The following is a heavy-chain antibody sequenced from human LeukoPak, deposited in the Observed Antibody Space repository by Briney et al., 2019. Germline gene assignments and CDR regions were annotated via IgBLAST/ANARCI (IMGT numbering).Heavy chain of an antibody. D-gene: IGHD5-12*01. CDR1: GFSFSSHV. V-gene: IGHV3-23*01. Sequence: GGSLRLSCAASGFSFSSHVMHWVRQAPGKGLEWVSGISGSGGDTYYADSVKGRFTISRDNSKSTLYLQMDSLRAEDTAVYYCAKCGNSGCHLIDYWGQGTLVTVSS. CDR3: AKCGNSGCHLIDY. J-gene: IGHJ4*02. CDR2: ISGSGGDT.